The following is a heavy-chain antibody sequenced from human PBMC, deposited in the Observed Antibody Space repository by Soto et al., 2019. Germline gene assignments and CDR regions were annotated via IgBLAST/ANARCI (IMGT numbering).Heavy chain of an antibody. J-gene: IGHJ6*03. CDR3: ARGTTAGSNRYYYYYYMDV. CDR1: GYTFTSYG. V-gene: IGHV1-18*01. Sequence: QVQLVQSGAEVKKPGASVKVSCRASGYTFTSYGISWVRQAPGQGLEWMGWISAYNGNTNYAQKLQGRVTMTTDTSTSTAYMELRSLRSDDTAVYYCARGTTAGSNRYYYYYYMDVWGKGTTVTVSS. CDR2: ISAYNGNT. D-gene: IGHD6-13*01.